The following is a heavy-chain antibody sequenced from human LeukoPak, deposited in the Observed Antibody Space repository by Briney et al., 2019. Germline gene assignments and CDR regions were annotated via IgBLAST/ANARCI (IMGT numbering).Heavy chain of an antibody. CDR1: GFTFSSYA. CDR2: ISGSGGST. J-gene: IGHJ6*03. V-gene: IGHV3-23*01. CDR3: AKGSVDSSSWPPYYYYYYMDV. Sequence: PGGSLRLSCAASGFTFSSYAMSWVRQAPGKGLEWVSAISGSGGSTYYADSVKGRFTISRDNSKNTLYLQMNSLRAEDTAVYYCAKGSVDSSSWPPYYYYYYMDVWGKGTTVTVSS. D-gene: IGHD6-13*01.